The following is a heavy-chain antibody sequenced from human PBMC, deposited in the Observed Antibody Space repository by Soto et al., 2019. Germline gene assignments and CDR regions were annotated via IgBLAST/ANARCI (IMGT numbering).Heavy chain of an antibody. CDR2: ISSSSRYI. Sequence: GGSLRLSCAASGFTFSSYSMNWGRQAPGKGLVWVSSISSSSRYIYYADSVKGRFTISRDNAKNSLYLQMNSLRAEDTAVYYCARGIARYYDSSGYQNYFQHWGQGTLVTVSS. D-gene: IGHD3-22*01. J-gene: IGHJ1*01. V-gene: IGHV3-21*01. CDR3: ARGIARYYDSSGYQNYFQH. CDR1: GFTFSSYS.